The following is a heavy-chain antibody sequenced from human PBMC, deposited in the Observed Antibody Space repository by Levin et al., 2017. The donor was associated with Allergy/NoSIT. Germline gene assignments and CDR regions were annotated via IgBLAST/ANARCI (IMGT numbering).Heavy chain of an antibody. D-gene: IGHD2-15*01. CDR1: GFTFSSYA. Sequence: PGGSLRLSCAASGFTFSSYAMHWVRQAPGKGLEWVAVISYDGSNKYYADSVKGRFTISRDNSKNTLYLQMNSLRAEDTAVYYCARGSLGYCIFWGQGTLVTVSS. V-gene: IGHV3-30-3*01. J-gene: IGHJ4*02. CDR2: ISYDGSNK. CDR3: ARGSLGYCIF.